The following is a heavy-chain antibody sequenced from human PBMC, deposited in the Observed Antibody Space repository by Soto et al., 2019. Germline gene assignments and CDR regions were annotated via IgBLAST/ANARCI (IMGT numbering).Heavy chain of an antibody. V-gene: IGHV1-8*01. D-gene: IGHD6-19*01. CDR2: MDPKSGYT. Sequence: ASVTFSCKASGSTFTGYDINLVRQDAGHGLEWMGWMDPKSGYTDYAQKFQGRVTMTRNTSISTAYMELSSLRSEDTAVYYCARGRGWRDNWGQGTLVTVS. CDR3: ARGRGWRDN. CDR1: GSTFTGYD. J-gene: IGHJ4*02.